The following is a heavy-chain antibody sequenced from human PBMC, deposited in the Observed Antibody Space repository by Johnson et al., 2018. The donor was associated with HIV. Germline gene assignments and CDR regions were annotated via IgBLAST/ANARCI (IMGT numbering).Heavy chain of an antibody. J-gene: IGHJ3*02. V-gene: IGHV3-30-3*01. CDR1: GFTFNSYA. CDR3: ARAGSTSGWFDAFDI. CDR2: ISYDGSNK. Sequence: QVQLVESGGGVVQPGRSLRLSCAASGFTFNSYAMHWVRQAPGKGLEWVAIISYDGSNKYYADSVKGRFTISRDSSKNTLYLQMNSLRTEDTAAYYCARAGSTSGWFDAFDIWGQGTMVTVSS. D-gene: IGHD6-19*01.